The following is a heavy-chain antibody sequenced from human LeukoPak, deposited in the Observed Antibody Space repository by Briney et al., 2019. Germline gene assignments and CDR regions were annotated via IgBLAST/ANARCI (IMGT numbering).Heavy chain of an antibody. Sequence: SETLSLTCTVSGGSVSSGSYYWSWIRQPPGKGLEWIGYIYYSGSTNYNPSLKSRVTISVDTSKNQFSLKLSSVTAADTAVYYCASDKIAAAAMYYFDCWGQGTLVTVSS. CDR2: IYYSGST. CDR3: ASDKIAAAAMYYFDC. J-gene: IGHJ4*02. V-gene: IGHV4-61*01. D-gene: IGHD6-13*01. CDR1: GGSVSSGSYY.